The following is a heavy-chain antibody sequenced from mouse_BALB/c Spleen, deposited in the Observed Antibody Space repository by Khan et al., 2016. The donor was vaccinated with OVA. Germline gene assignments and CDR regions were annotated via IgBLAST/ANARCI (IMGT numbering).Heavy chain of an antibody. J-gene: IGHJ1*01. CDR3: ARGASYWYFDV. Sequence: QIQLVQSGPELKKPGETVKISCKASGYTFTNYGMNWVKQAPGKGLKWMGWINTYTGEPTYADDFKGRFAFSLVTSASTAYLQINNLKNEDMATYFCARGASYWYFDVWGAGTTVIVSS. V-gene: IGHV9-1*02. CDR2: INTYTGEP. CDR1: GYTFTNYG.